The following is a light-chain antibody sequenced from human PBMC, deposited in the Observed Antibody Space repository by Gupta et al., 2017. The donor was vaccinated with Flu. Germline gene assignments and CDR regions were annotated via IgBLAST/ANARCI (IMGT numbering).Light chain of an antibody. CDR1: SSDVGGYNY. V-gene: IGLV2-8*01. J-gene: IGLJ3*02. CDR3: SSYAGSNNWV. Sequence: SVTISCAGTSSDVGGYNYVSWYHPYPGQAPNLMIYEVSKRPAGVPDRFSGSKSGNTASLTVSGLQGEEEADYYCSSYAGSNNWVFGGGTKLTVL. CDR2: EVS.